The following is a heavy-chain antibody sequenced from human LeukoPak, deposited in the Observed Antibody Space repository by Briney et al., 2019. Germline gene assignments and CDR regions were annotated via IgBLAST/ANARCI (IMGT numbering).Heavy chain of an antibody. D-gene: IGHD1-14*01. J-gene: IGHJ4*02. V-gene: IGHV3-30*18. CDR3: AKDSRWNQKGASYFDY. CDR2: ISYDGSNK. CDR1: GFTFSSYG. Sequence: GGSLRLSCAASGFTFSSYGMHWVRQAPGKGLEWVAVISYDGSNKYYADSVKGRFTISRDNSKNTVYLQMNSLRAEDTAVYYCAKDSRWNQKGASYFDYWGQGTLVTVSS.